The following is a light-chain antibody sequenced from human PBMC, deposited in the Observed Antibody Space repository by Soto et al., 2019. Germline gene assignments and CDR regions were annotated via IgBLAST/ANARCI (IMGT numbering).Light chain of an antibody. CDR1: QSLSNK. Sequence: EVVMTQSPATLSVSPGERAILSCRASQSLSNKLAWYQHKPGQAPRLLIYDASTRATGIPARFSGSGSGTEFTLTIDSLQSEDFAVYYCQQYHIWPIHTFGPGTQADIK. CDR2: DAS. J-gene: IGKJ3*01. CDR3: QQYHIWPIHT. V-gene: IGKV3-15*01.